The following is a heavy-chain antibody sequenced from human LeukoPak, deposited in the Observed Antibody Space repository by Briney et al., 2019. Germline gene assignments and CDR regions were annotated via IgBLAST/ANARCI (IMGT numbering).Heavy chain of an antibody. D-gene: IGHD3-22*01. J-gene: IGHJ3*02. Sequence: GASVKVSCKASGYTFTSYYMHWVRQAPGQGLEWMGIINPSGGSTSYAQKFQGRVTMTRDTSTSTVYMELSSLRSEDTAVYYRARGAGTMIVGYPLAFDIWGQGTMVTVSS. CDR2: INPSGGST. V-gene: IGHV1-46*01. CDR3: ARGAGTMIVGYPLAFDI. CDR1: GYTFTSYY.